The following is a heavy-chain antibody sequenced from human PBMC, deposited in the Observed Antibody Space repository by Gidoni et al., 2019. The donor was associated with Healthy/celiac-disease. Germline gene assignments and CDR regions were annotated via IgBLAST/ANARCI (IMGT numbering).Heavy chain of an antibody. V-gene: IGHV4-31*03. CDR1: GGSISRVGYY. CDR2: IYYSGST. CDR3: ARELAVAGTGDWFDP. D-gene: IGHD6-19*01. J-gene: IGHJ5*02. Sequence: QVQLQESGPGLVKPSQTLSLTCTVSGGSISRVGYYWSWIRQHPGKGLEWIGYIYYSGSTYYNPSLKSRVTISVDTSKNQFSLKLSSVTAADTAVYYCARELAVAGTGDWFDPWGQGTLDTVSS.